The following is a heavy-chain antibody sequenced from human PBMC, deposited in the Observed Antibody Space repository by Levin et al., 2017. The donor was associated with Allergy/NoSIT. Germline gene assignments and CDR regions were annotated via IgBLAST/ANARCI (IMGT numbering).Heavy chain of an antibody. J-gene: IGHJ4*02. CDR3: AREEWFGGGYYFDY. V-gene: IGHV3-23*01. CDR1: GFTFNNYA. Sequence: GESLKISCATSGFTFNNYAMSWVRQAPGKGLEWVSAISGSGSTTYYADSVKGRFTISRDNSKNTVYLQLNSLRAGDTALYYCAREEWFGGGYYFDYWGQGILVTVSS. CDR2: ISGSGSTT. D-gene: IGHD3-3*01.